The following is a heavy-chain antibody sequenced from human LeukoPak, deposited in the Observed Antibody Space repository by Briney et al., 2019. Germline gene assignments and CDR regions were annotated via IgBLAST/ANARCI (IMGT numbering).Heavy chain of an antibody. J-gene: IGHJ4*02. Sequence: GASVKVSCKASGYTFTGYYMHWVRQAPGQGLEWMGRINPNSGGTNYAQKFQGRVTMTRDTSISTAYMELSRLRSDDTAVYYCAGVLRFLEWSTNFVYWGQGTIVTVSS. CDR3: AGVLRFLEWSTNFVY. CDR2: INPNSGGT. D-gene: IGHD3-3*01. V-gene: IGHV1-2*06. CDR1: GYTFTGYY.